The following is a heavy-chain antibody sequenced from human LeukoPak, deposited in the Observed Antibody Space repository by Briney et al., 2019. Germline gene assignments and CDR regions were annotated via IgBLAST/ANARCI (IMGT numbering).Heavy chain of an antibody. CDR1: GYSFPIYW. CDR2: IYPGDSDT. V-gene: IGHV5-51*01. J-gene: IGHJ4*02. Sequence: PGESLKISCKGSGYSFPIYWIGWVRQMHGKGLEWMGIIYPGDSDTRYSPSFQGQITIPADKSISTAYLQWSSLKASDTAMYYCVRSAGSRGVADYWGQGTLVTVSS. D-gene: IGHD3-10*01. CDR3: VRSAGSRGVADY.